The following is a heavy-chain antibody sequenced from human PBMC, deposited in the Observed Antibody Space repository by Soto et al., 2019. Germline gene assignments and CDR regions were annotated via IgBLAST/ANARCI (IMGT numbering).Heavy chain of an antibody. J-gene: IGHJ6*02. V-gene: IGHV1-69*13. Sequence: ASVKVSCKASGGTFSSYAISWVRQAPEQGLEWMGGIIPIFGTANYAQKFQGRVTITADESTSTAYMELSSLRSEDTAVYYCARGAGNYYYYGMAVWGQGTTVTVSS. D-gene: IGHD3-10*01. CDR2: IIPIFGTA. CDR3: ARGAGNYYYYGMAV. CDR1: GGTFSSYA.